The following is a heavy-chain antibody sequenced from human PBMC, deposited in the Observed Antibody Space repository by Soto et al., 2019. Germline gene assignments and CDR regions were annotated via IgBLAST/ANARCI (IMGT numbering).Heavy chain of an antibody. CDR3: AKDRDYPRDQFHY. Sequence: LRLSCTASGFTFTYYAFSWVRQAPGKGLEWVSAISSNGQGLYYADSVRGRFTISRDNSKNTVFLHMDSLRAEDTAVYYCAKDRDYPRDQFHYWGQGTLVTVSS. D-gene: IGHD2-2*01. CDR2: ISSNGQGL. CDR1: GFTFTYYA. J-gene: IGHJ4*02. V-gene: IGHV3-23*01.